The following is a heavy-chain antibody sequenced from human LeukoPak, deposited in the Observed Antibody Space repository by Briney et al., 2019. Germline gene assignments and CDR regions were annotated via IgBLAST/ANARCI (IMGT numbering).Heavy chain of an antibody. CDR1: GYSFFGYW. V-gene: IGHV5-51*01. D-gene: IGHD5-18*01. J-gene: IGHJ4*02. CDR2: IYPDDSET. Sequence: GESLKISCKGSGYSFFGYWIGWVRQMPDKGLEWMGIIYPDDSETRYSPAFQGQVTISADKSISTAYLQWHSLKASDTAMYYCAKTPRAYTYGTYDYWGQGTLVTVSS. CDR3: AKTPRAYTYGTYDY.